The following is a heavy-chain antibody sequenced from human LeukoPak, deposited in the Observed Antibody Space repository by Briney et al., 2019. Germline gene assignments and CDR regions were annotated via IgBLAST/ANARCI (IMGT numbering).Heavy chain of an antibody. CDR1: GDTVSSNSAA. CDR3: ARDWYSGNCYSFDS. Sequence: PSQTLSLTCAMSGDTVSSNSAAWDWIMHSPSRGLEWLGRTYYRSKWYNDYAVSVKSRITINPDTSKNQFSLQLNSVTPEDTAVYYCARDWYSGNCYSFDSCGQGPLVTVSS. D-gene: IGHD1-26*01. J-gene: IGHJ4*02. CDR2: TYYRSKWYN. V-gene: IGHV6-1*01.